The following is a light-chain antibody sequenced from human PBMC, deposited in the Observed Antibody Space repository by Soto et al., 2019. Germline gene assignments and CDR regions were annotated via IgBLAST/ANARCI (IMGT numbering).Light chain of an antibody. CDR3: QQLNGYPPWT. Sequence: DIQLTQSPSFLSASVGDEVTITCRASQGIRNHLAWYQQKPGKAPKLLIYTASTLQSGVPSRFSGGGSGTEFTLTISSLQPEDFATYYCQQLNGYPPWTFGQGTKVDIK. V-gene: IGKV1-9*01. CDR1: QGIRNH. J-gene: IGKJ1*01. CDR2: TAS.